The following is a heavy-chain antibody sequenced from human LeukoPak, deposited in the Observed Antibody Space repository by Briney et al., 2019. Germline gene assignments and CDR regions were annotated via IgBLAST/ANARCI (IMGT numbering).Heavy chain of an antibody. D-gene: IGHD3-10*02. CDR2: IKADGSEK. CDR1: GFTFTDYL. J-gene: IGHJ6*04. V-gene: IGHV3-7*01. CDR3: AELGITMIGGV. Sequence: GGSLRLSCAASGFTFTDYLMTWVRQAPGKGLEWVADIKADGSEKYYVDSVKGRFTILRDNAKNSLYLQMNSLRADDTAVYYCAELGITMIGGVWGKGTTVTISS.